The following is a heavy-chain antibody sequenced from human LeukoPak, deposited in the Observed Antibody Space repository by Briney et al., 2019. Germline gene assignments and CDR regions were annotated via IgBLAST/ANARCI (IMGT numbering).Heavy chain of an antibody. CDR2: ISSSGSTI. CDR3: AGPTEYYYDSKSL. D-gene: IGHD3-22*01. V-gene: IGHV3-48*03. CDR1: GFTFSSYE. J-gene: IGHJ4*02. Sequence: PGGSLRLSCAASGFTFSSYEMNWVRQAPGKGLEWVSYISSSGSTIYYADSVKGRFTISRDNAKNSLYLQMNSLRAEDTAVYYCAGPTEYYYDSKSLWGQGTLVTVSS.